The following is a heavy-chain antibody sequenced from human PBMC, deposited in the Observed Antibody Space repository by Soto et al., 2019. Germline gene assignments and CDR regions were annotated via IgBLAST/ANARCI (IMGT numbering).Heavy chain of an antibody. CDR1: GCTFTSSA. CDR3: AAAARTTIFGVGSDV. D-gene: IGHD3-3*01. Sequence: AVKVSCKACGCTFTSSAVQWVRQSRVQRLEWIGWIVVGSGNTNYAQKFQERVTITRDMSTSTAYMELSSLRSEDTAVYYCAAAARTTIFGVGSDVWGQGTTVTVSS. CDR2: IVVGSGNT. J-gene: IGHJ6*02. V-gene: IGHV1-58*01.